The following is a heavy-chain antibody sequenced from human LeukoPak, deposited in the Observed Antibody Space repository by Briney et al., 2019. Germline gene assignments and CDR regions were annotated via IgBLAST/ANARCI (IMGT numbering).Heavy chain of an antibody. V-gene: IGHV3-30*19. J-gene: IGHJ4*02. CDR3: ARDRGWYSSSWQLEY. CDR1: GFTFSSYG. Sequence: GGSLRLSCAASGFTFSSYGMHWVRQAPGKGLEWVAVISYDGSNKYYADSVKGRFTISRDNSKNTLYLQMNSLRAEDTAVYYCARDRGWYSSSWQLEYWGQGALVTVSS. CDR2: ISYDGSNK. D-gene: IGHD6-13*01.